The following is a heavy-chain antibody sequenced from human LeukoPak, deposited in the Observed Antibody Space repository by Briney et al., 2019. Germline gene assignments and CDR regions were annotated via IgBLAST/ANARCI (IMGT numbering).Heavy chain of an antibody. V-gene: IGHV4-34*01. D-gene: IGHD6-19*01. Sequence: SETLSLTCAVYGGSFSGYYWSWIRQPPGKGLEWIGEINHSGSTNYNPSLKSRVTISVDTSKNQFSLKLSSVTAADTAVYYCARSAGYFDYWGQGTLVTVSS. CDR2: INHSGST. CDR1: GGSFSGYY. CDR3: ARSAGYFDY. J-gene: IGHJ4*02.